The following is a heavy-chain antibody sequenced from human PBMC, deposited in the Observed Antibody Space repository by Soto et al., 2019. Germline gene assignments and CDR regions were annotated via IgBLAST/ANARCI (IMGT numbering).Heavy chain of an antibody. J-gene: IGHJ4*02. V-gene: IGHV3-9*01. CDR3: AKDNLRYCSGGSCYGLDY. CDR1: GFTFDDYA. D-gene: IGHD2-15*01. CDR2: ISWNSGSI. Sequence: SLKISCAASGFTFDDYAMHWVRQAPGKGLEWVSGISWNSGSIGYADSMKGRFTISRDNAKNSLYLQMNSLRAEDTALYYCAKDNLRYCSGGSCYGLDYWGQGTLVTVSS.